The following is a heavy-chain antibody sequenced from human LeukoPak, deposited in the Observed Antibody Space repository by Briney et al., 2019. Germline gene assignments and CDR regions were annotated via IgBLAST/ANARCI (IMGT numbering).Heavy chain of an antibody. CDR2: ISYDGSNK. CDR3: ARSLDYGDYRALYYYYYGMDV. CDR1: GFTFSSYA. V-gene: IGHV3-30-3*01. D-gene: IGHD4-17*01. J-gene: IGHJ6*02. Sequence: GRSLRLSCAASGFTFSSYAMHLVRQAPGKGLEWVAVISYDGSNKYYADSVKGRFTISRDNSKNTLYLQMNSLRAEDTAVYYCARSLDYGDYRALYYYYYGMDVWGQGTTVTVSS.